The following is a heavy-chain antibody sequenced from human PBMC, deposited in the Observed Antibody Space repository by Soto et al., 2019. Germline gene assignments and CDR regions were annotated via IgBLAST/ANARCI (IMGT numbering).Heavy chain of an antibody. D-gene: IGHD1-7*01. V-gene: IGHV3-30-3*01. CDR2: ISYDGSNK. J-gene: IGHJ6*02. CDR3: ARGDWNYGSYYGMDV. CDR1: GFTFSSYA. Sequence: QVQLVESGGGVVQPGRSLRLSCAASGFTFSSYAMHWVRQAPGKGLEWVAVISYDGSNKYYADSVKGRFTISRDNSKNTLYLQMNSLRAEDTAVYYCARGDWNYGSYYGMDVWGQGTTVTVSS.